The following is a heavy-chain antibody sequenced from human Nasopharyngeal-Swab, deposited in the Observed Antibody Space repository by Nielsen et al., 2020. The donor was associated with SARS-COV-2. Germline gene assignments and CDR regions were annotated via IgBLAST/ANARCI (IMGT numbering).Heavy chain of an antibody. CDR3: YVLLWFGDYYYGMDV. Sequence: VRQAPGKGLEWVSAISGSGGSTYYADSVKGRFTISRDNSKNTLCLQMNSLRAEDTAVYYCYVLLWFGDYYYGMDVWGQGTTVTVSS. CDR2: ISGSGGST. D-gene: IGHD3-10*01. J-gene: IGHJ6*02. V-gene: IGHV3-23*01.